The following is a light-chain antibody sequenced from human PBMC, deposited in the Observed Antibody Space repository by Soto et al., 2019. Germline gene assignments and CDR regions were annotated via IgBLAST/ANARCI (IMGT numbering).Light chain of an antibody. CDR3: QQRSNWPPVLT. J-gene: IGKJ4*01. CDR1: QSVRSK. V-gene: IGKV3-11*01. CDR2: DAS. Sequence: DIVLTQSPATLSVSPGERATLSCRASQSVRSKLAWYQQKPGQAPRLLIYDASNRATGIPARFSGSGSGTDFTLTISSLEPEDFAVYYCQQRSNWPPVLTFGGGTKVDIK.